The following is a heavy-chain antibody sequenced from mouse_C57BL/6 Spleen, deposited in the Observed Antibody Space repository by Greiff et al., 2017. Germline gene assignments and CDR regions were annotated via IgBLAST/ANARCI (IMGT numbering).Heavy chain of an antibody. Sequence: DVKLQESGPGLVKPSQSLSLTCSVTGYSITSGYYWNWIRQFPGNKLEWMGYISYDGSNNYNPSLKNRISITRDTSKNQFFLKLNSVTTEDTATYYCARDSYYDYDWFAYWGQGTLVTVSA. J-gene: IGHJ3*01. CDR3: ARDSYYDYDWFAY. CDR1: GYSITSGYY. D-gene: IGHD2-4*01. CDR2: ISYDGSN. V-gene: IGHV3-6*01.